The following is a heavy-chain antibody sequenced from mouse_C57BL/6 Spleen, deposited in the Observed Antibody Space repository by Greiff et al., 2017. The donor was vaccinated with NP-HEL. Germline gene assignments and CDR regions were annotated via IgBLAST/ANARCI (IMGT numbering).Heavy chain of an antibody. D-gene: IGHD2-5*01. Sequence: VQLVESGPELVKPGASVKISCKASGYAFSSSWMNWVKQRPGKGLEWIGRIYPGDGDTNYNGKFKGKATLTADKSSSTAYMQLSSLTSEDSAVYFCARYSNYVGYYFDYWGQGTTLTVSS. J-gene: IGHJ2*01. CDR2: IYPGDGDT. V-gene: IGHV1-82*01. CDR1: GYAFSSSW. CDR3: ARYSNYVGYYFDY.